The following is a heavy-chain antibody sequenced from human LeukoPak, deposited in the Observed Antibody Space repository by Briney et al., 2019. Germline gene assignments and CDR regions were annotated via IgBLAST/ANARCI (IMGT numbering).Heavy chain of an antibody. CDR1: GFTSSSYW. J-gene: IGHJ6*02. D-gene: IGHD4-17*01. V-gene: IGHV3-7*05. CDR3: ATRVTTPYHGLDV. Sequence: AGGSLRLSCAASGFTSSSYWMSWVRQAPGKGLEWVANMKQDGGEKYYVDSVKGRFTISRDNAKNSLYLQMDALRAEDTAVYYCATRVTTPYHGLDVWGQGTTVTVSS. CDR2: MKQDGGEK.